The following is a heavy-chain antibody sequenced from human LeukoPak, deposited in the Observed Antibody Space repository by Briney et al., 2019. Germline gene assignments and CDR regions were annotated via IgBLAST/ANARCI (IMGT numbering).Heavy chain of an antibody. Sequence: ASVKVSFKASGYTFTIYDINWVRQATGEGGEWMGWMNPNSGNTGYAQKFQGRVPMTRNTSISTAYMELSSLRSEDTAVYYCARVMYGGPREFDYWGQGTLVTVSS. CDR3: ARVMYGGPREFDY. J-gene: IGHJ4*02. V-gene: IGHV1-8*01. CDR1: GYTFTIYD. CDR2: MNPNSGNT. D-gene: IGHD4/OR15-4a*01.